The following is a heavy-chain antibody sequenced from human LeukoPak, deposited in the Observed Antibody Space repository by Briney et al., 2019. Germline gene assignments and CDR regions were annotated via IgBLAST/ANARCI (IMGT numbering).Heavy chain of an antibody. J-gene: IGHJ1*01. CDR2: IIPLFGIA. D-gene: IGHD5-24*01. CDR3: ATVGSWGGARWLQSLQH. CDR1: GYTFTSYG. V-gene: IGHV1-69*13. Sequence: ASVKVSCKASGYTFTSYGISWVRQAPGQGLEWMGGIIPLFGIANYAQKFQGRVTILADEFTSTAYMELSSLRSEDSAVYYCATVGSWGGARWLQSLQHWGQGTLVTVSS.